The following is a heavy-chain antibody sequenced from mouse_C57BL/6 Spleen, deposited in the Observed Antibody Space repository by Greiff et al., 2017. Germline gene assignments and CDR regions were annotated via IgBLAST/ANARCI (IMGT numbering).Heavy chain of an antibody. CDR3: AREDYSNLYAMDY. CDR1: GYSFTSYY. Sequence: QVQLQQSGPELVKPGASVKISCKASGYSFTSYYIHWVKQRPGQGLEWIGWIYPGSGNTKYNEKFKGKATLTADTSSSTAYMQLSSLTSEDSAVXYCAREDYSNLYAMDYWGQGTSVTVSS. D-gene: IGHD2-5*01. J-gene: IGHJ4*01. CDR2: IYPGSGNT. V-gene: IGHV1-66*01.